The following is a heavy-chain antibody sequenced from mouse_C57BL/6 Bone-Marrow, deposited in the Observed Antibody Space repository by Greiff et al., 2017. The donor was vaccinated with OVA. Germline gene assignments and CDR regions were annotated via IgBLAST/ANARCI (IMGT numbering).Heavy chain of an antibody. CDR3: ARSPYYYGSSYWYFDV. CDR1: GFSLSTFGMG. J-gene: IGHJ1*03. V-gene: IGHV8-8*01. CDR2: IWWEDDK. D-gene: IGHD1-1*01. Sequence: QVTLKVSGPGILQPSQTLSMTCSFSGFSLSTFGMGVGWIRQPSGKGLEWLAHIWWEDDKYYNPALKSRLTICKDTSKNQVFLKIANVDTSDTATYYCARSPYYYGSSYWYFDVWGTGTTVTVSS.